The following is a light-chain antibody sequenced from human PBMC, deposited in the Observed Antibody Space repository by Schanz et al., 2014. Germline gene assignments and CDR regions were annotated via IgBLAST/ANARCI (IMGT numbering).Light chain of an antibody. J-gene: IGLJ3*02. CDR2: RDS. V-gene: IGLV1-47*01. Sequence: QSVLTQPPSASGTSGQRITISCSGSTSKSGSYYVYWYQQLPGTAPRLLISRDSQRPSGVPDRFSGYRSGTSASLVISGLRSEDEADYFCATWDGSFGVFGGGTKLTVL. CDR3: ATWDGSFGV. CDR1: TSKSGSYY.